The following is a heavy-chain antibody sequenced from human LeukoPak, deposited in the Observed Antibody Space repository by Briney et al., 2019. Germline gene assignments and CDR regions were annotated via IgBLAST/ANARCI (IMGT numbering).Heavy chain of an antibody. CDR2: ISWNSGSI. D-gene: IGHD1-26*01. J-gene: IGHJ4*02. CDR3: AKEKTIVGATIRGYFYY. Sequence: GRSLRLSCAASGFTFDDYAMRWVRQAPGKGLEWVSGISWNSGSIGYADSVKGRFTISRDNAKNSLYLKMNSLRAEDTALYYCAKEKTIVGATIRGYFYYWGQGTLVTVSS. V-gene: IGHV3-9*01. CDR1: GFTFDDYA.